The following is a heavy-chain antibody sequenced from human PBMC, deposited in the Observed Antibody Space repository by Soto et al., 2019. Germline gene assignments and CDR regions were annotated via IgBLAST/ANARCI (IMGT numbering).Heavy chain of an antibody. CDR3: ARGLFRVVAATDY. Sequence: SETLSLTCTVSGGSISSGGYYWSWIRQHPGKGLEWIGYIYYSGSTYYNPSLKSRVTISVDTSKNQFSLKLSSVTAADTAVYYCARGLFRVVAATDYWGQGTLVTVSS. D-gene: IGHD2-15*01. CDR1: GGSISSGGYY. V-gene: IGHV4-31*03. J-gene: IGHJ4*02. CDR2: IYYSGST.